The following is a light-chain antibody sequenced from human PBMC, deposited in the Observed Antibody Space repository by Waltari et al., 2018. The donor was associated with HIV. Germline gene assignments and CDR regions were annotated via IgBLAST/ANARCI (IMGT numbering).Light chain of an antibody. V-gene: IGLV1-40*01. CDR3: QSYDRSLSGYVV. CDR1: RYHIRAGFV. CDR2: GNS. Sequence: QSLLTQPPSVSGAPGQTGTIACPGHRYHIRAGFVVPWYQQLPGTVPKLLIYGNSNRPAGVPHRFSGSKSGTSASLAITGLQAEDEADYYCQSYDRSLSGYVVFGGGTKLTVL. J-gene: IGLJ2*01.